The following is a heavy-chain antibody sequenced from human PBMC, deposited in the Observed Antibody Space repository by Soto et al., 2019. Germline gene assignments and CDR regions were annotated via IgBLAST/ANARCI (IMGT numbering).Heavy chain of an antibody. V-gene: IGHV3-30-3*01. CDR2: ISYDGSNK. CDR1: GFTFSSYA. J-gene: IGHJ6*02. D-gene: IGHD6-13*01. Sequence: QVQLVESGGGVVQPGRSLRLSCAASGFTFSSYAMHWVRQAPGKGLEWVAVISYDGSNKYYADSVKGRFTISRDNSKNTLYLQMNSLRAEDTAVYYCARDLWSSNLYYCYYGMDVWGQGTTVTVSS. CDR3: ARDLWSSNLYYCYYGMDV.